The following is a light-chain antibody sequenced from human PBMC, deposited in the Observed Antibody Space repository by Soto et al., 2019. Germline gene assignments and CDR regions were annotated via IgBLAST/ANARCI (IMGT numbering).Light chain of an antibody. CDR2: SAS. CDR1: QSVSTSY. V-gene: IGKV3-20*01. CDR3: QQYGSSPPFT. Sequence: EIVLTQSPGTLSLSPGERATLSCRASQSVSTSYLAWYQQKPGQAPRLLIYSASRRATGIPDRFSGSGSGTDFTLTISRLEPEDFAVYYCQQYGSSPPFTFGPVTKVDF. J-gene: IGKJ3*01.